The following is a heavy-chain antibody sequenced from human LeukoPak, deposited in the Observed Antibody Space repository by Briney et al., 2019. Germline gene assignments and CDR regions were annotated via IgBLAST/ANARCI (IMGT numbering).Heavy chain of an antibody. D-gene: IGHD3-10*01. CDR2: IFYTGST. CDR3: ARVSVVTTYYFDF. Sequence: SETLSLTCNVSGGSVSSADHYWSWIRQPPGRGLEWIGYIFYTGSTNSNPSLKSRVTMSVDTSTNQFSLSLSSVTAADTAVYFCARVSVVTTYYFDFWGRGTLVIVSS. V-gene: IGHV4-61*08. J-gene: IGHJ4*02. CDR1: GGSVSSADHY.